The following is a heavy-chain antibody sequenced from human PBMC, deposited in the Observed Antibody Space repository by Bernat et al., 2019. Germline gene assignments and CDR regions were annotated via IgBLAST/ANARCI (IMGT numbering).Heavy chain of an antibody. J-gene: IGHJ4*02. Sequence: QVTLKESGPVLVKPTETLTLTCTVSGFSLSNARMGVSWIRQPPGKALEWLAHIFSNDEKSYSTSLKSRLTISKDTSKSQVVLTMTNMDPVDTATYYCARVFRPFYSSCWYYFDYWGQGTLVTVSS. CDR1: GFSLSNARMG. CDR3: ARVFRPFYSSCWYYFDY. D-gene: IGHD6-13*01. V-gene: IGHV2-26*01. CDR2: IFSNDEK.